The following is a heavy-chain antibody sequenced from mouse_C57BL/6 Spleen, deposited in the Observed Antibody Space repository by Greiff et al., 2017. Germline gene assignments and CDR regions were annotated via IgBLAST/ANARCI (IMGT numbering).Heavy chain of an antibody. J-gene: IGHJ1*03. CDR1: GFSLTSYG. D-gene: IGHD1-1*01. Sequence: VQLQQSGPGLVQPSQSLSITCTVSGFSLTSYGVHWVRQSPGKGLEWLGVIWRGGSTDYNAAFMSRLSITKDNSKSQVFFKMNSLQAGDTAIYYCAKEDYYGSSYWYFDVWGTGTTVTVSS. CDR2: IWRGGST. CDR3: AKEDYYGSSYWYFDV. V-gene: IGHV2-5*01.